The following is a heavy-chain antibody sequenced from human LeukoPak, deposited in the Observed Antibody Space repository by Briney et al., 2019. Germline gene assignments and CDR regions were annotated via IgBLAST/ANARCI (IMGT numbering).Heavy chain of an antibody. CDR3: ARGRDGYNGDYFDY. CDR1: GGSISSYY. Sequence: KPSETLSLTCTVSGGSISSYYWSWIRQPPGEGLEWIGYIYYSGSTNYNPSLKRRVTLSVDTSKNQFSLQLSSVTAADTAVYYCARGRDGYNGDYFDYWGQGTLVTVSS. CDR2: IYYSGST. D-gene: IGHD5-24*01. V-gene: IGHV4-59*01. J-gene: IGHJ4*02.